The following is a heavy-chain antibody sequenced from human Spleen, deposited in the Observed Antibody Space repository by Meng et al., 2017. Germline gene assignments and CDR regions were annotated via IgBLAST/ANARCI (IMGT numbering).Heavy chain of an antibody. D-gene: IGHD2-21*01. Sequence: QVQVQQWGAGLLKPSETLSLTCAFYGGSFSAYDWSWIRQPPGKGLEWLGQINPSGSTNDNPSLKSRVTISIDTSRNQLSLKLSSVTAADTAVYYCRLAYCMGDCVDYWGQGTLVTVS. CDR1: GGSFSAYD. V-gene: IGHV4-34*01. CDR3: RLAYCMGDCVDY. J-gene: IGHJ4*02. CDR2: INPSGST.